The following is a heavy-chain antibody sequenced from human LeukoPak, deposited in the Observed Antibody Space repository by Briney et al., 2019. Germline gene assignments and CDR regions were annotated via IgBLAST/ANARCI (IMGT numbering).Heavy chain of an antibody. Sequence: PGGSLRLSCAASGFTFNTYAMNWVRQAPGKGLEWVSSISSSSSYIYYADSVKGRFTISRDNAKNSLYLQMNSLRAEDTAVYYCATGGYSYVLLDYWGQGTLVTVSS. CDR3: ATGGYSYVLLDY. D-gene: IGHD5-18*01. CDR2: ISSSSSYI. CDR1: GFTFNTYA. V-gene: IGHV3-21*01. J-gene: IGHJ4*02.